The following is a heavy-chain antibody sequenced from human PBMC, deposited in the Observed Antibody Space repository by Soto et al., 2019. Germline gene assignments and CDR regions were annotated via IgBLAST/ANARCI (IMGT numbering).Heavy chain of an antibody. J-gene: IGHJ6*02. D-gene: IGHD1-1*01. V-gene: IGHV1-18*01. CDR1: GYTFTSYG. CDR2: ISAYNGNT. CDR3: ARVEGTRGHYGMDV. Sequence: VQLVQSGAEVKKPGASLKVSCTASGYTFTSYGITWVRQAPGQGLEWMGWISAYNGNTNYAQKLQGRVTMSTATSTTTAYMEVRSLRSDDTAVYYCARVEGTRGHYGMDVWGQGTTVTVSS.